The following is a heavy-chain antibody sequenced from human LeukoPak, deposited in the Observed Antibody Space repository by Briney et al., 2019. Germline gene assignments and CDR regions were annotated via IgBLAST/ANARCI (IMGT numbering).Heavy chain of an antibody. J-gene: IGHJ6*03. CDR2: IYTSGST. CDR3: ARENHDYSNYERYYYYYMDV. D-gene: IGHD4-11*01. CDR1: GGSISSGSYY. Sequence: KSSQTLSLTCTVSGGSISSGSYYWSWIRQPAGKGLEWIGRIYTSGSTNYNPSLKSRVTISVDTSKNQFSLKLSSVTAADTAVYYCARENHDYSNYERYYYYYMDVWGKGATVTVSS. V-gene: IGHV4-61*02.